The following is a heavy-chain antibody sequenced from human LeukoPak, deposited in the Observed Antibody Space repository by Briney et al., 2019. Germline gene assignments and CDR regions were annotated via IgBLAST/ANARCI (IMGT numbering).Heavy chain of an antibody. J-gene: IGHJ4*02. D-gene: IGHD2-15*01. CDR1: GLTFSSHW. CDR2: TRNKANSYTT. CDR3: ARGYCSGGSCYSGDY. V-gene: IGHV3-72*01. Sequence: GGSLRLSCAASGLTFSSHWMHWVRQAPGKGLEWVGRTRNKANSYTTEYAASVKGRFTISRDDSKNSLYLQMNSLNTDDTAVYYCARGYCSGGSCYSGDYWGQGTLVTVSS.